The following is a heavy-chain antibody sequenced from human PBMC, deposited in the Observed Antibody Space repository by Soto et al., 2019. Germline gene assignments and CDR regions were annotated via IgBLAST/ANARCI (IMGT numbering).Heavy chain of an antibody. D-gene: IGHD4-17*01. V-gene: IGHV4-59*08. CDR1: GGSISSYY. CDR3: ARSPLDYGDFNWFDP. CDR2: IYYSGST. Sequence: PSETLSLTCTVSGGSISSYYWSWIRQPPGKGLEWIGYIYYSGSTNYNPSLKSRVTISVDTSKNQFSLKLSSVTAADTAVYYCARSPLDYGDFNWFDPWGQGTLVTVSS. J-gene: IGHJ5*02.